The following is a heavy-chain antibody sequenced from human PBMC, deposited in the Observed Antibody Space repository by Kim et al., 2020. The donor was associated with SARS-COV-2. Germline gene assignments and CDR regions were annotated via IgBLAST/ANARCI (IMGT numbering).Heavy chain of an antibody. Sequence: ASVKVSCKVSGYTLTELSMHWVRQAPGKGLEWMGGFDPEDGETIYAQKFQGRVTMTEDTSTDTAYMELSSLRSEDTAVYYCATDHRGSEGSYYSYYYYYGMDVWGQGTTVTVSS. D-gene: IGHD1-26*01. V-gene: IGHV1-24*01. CDR2: FDPEDGET. CDR3: ATDHRGSEGSYYSYYYYYGMDV. CDR1: GYTLTELS. J-gene: IGHJ6*02.